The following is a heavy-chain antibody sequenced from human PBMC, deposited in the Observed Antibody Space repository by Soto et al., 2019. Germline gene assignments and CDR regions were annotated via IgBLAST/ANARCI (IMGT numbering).Heavy chain of an antibody. CDR2: IYHSGST. J-gene: IGHJ4*02. Sequence: SETLSLTCAVSGGSISSGGYSWSWIRQPPGKGLEWIGYIYHSGSTYYNPSLKSRVTISVDRSKNQFSLTLSSVTAADTAVYYCARATPGTTVTTQPYFESWGKGTLVNVSS. CDR1: GGSISSGGYS. V-gene: IGHV4-30-2*01. D-gene: IGHD4-17*01. CDR3: ARATPGTTVTTQPYFES.